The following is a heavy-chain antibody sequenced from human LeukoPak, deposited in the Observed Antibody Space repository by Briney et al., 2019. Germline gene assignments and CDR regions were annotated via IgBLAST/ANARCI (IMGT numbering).Heavy chain of an antibody. Sequence: GASVKVSCKASGYTFTSYYMRWVRQAPGQGLEWMGGIIPMFGTANYAQKFQGRVTISADKSTSTAYMELSSLRSEDTAVYYCASGRTDIVVVPATLRNYFFDYWGQGTLVTVSS. D-gene: IGHD2-2*01. CDR3: ASGRTDIVVVPATLRNYFFDY. CDR1: GYTFTSYY. J-gene: IGHJ4*02. V-gene: IGHV1-69*06. CDR2: IIPMFGTA.